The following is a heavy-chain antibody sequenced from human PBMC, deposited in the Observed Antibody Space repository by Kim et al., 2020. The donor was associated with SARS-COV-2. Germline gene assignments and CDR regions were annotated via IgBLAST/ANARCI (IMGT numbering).Heavy chain of an antibody. J-gene: IGHJ2*01. CDR3: TREKRPRGYDL. CDR1: GFTFGSYN. CDR2: ITSSSDTI. D-gene: IGHD3-10*01. Sequence: GGSLRLSRIVSGFTFGSYNMDWVRLTPGKGLEWLSHITSSSDTILYAASVKGRFTISRDNAKNSLYLQMNSLTYEDTALYYCTREKRPRGYDLWGRGTLVTVSS. V-gene: IGHV3-48*02.